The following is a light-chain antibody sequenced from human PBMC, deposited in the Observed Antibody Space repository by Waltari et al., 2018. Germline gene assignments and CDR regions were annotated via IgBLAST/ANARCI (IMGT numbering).Light chain of an antibody. CDR1: LSDVGGYNY. V-gene: IGLV2-8*01. Sequence: QSALTQPPSASGSPGQSVTISCTGTLSDVGGYNYVSWYQQHPGKAPNLMIYEVSKRPSGVPDRFSGSKSGNTASLTVSGLQAEDEADYYCSSYAGSNNYVVFGGGTKLTVL. CDR3: SSYAGSNNYVV. J-gene: IGLJ2*01. CDR2: EVS.